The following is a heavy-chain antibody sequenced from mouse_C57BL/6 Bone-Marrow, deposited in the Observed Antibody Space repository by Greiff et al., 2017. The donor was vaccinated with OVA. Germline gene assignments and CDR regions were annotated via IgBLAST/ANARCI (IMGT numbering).Heavy chain of an antibody. CDR2: ISDGGSYT. D-gene: IGHD2-2*01. Sequence: EVQLVESGGGLVKPGGSLKLSCAASGFTFSSYAMSWVRQTPEKRLEWVATISDGGSYTYYPDNVKGRFTISRDNAKNNLYLQMSHLKSEDTAMYYCARERGLYYGYPYAMDYWGQGTSVTVSS. CDR3: ARERGLYYGYPYAMDY. J-gene: IGHJ4*01. CDR1: GFTFSSYA. V-gene: IGHV5-4*01.